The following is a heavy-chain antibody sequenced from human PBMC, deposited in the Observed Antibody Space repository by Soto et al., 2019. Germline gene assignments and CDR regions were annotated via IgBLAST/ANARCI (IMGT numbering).Heavy chain of an antibody. V-gene: IGHV3-74*01. Sequence: PGGSPRISCAACGFTFTTAWINWVRQAPGKGLVWVSRINSDGSSTSYADSVKGRFTISRDNAKNTLYLQMTNMDPVDTATYYCAHEIGYDILTGFDYWGQGTLVTVSS. J-gene: IGHJ4*02. CDR3: AHEIGYDILTGFDY. CDR2: INSDGSST. D-gene: IGHD3-9*01. CDR1: GFTFTTAW.